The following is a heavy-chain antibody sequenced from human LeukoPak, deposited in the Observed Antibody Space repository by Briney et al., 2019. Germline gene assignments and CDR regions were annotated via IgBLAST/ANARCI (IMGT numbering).Heavy chain of an antibody. V-gene: IGHV3-53*01. J-gene: IGHJ4*02. CDR2: VYSDGST. D-gene: IGHD2-21*02. CDR1: GFTVSSYY. Sequence: GGSLRLSCAASGFTVSSYYMSWVRQAPRKGRVWVSVVYSDGSTYYADSVKGRFTISRDNSKNKLYVQMNSLRAEDTAVYYCAKGGGGDFYWCFDYWGQGTLVTVSS. CDR3: AKGGGGDFYWCFDY.